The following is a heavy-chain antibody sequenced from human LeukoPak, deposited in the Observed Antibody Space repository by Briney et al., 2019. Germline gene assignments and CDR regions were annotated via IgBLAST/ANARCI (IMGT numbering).Heavy chain of an antibody. J-gene: IGHJ4*02. CDR2: IYYSGST. D-gene: IGHD4-17*01. CDR3: ARGGVMTTVTDFDY. V-gene: IGHV4-59*01. CDR1: GGSISSYY. Sequence: SETLSLTCTVSGGSISSYYWSWIRQPAGKGLEWIGYIYYSGSTNYNPSLKSRVTISVDTSKNQFSLKLSSVTAADTAVYYCARGGVMTTVTDFDYWGQGTLVTVSS.